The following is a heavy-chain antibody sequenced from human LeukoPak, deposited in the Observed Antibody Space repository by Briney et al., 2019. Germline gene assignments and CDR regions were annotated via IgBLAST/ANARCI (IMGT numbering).Heavy chain of an antibody. Sequence: SETLSLTCTVSGDSISSGSYLWGWIRLPPGKGLEWIGDHYYNGVTSYNPSLKSRVTISVDTSTNQFSLILTSVTAADTAVYYCARRQYGSSRADHWGQGSLVTVSS. J-gene: IGHJ4*02. CDR2: HYYNGVT. V-gene: IGHV4-39*01. D-gene: IGHD6-13*01. CDR3: ARRQYGSSRADH. CDR1: GDSISSGSYL.